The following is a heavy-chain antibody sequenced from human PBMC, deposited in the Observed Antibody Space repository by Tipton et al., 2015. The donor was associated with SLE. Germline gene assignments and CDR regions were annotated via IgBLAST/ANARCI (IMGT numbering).Heavy chain of an antibody. J-gene: IGHJ4*02. V-gene: IGHV1-46*01. CDR2: INPTGGST. Sequence: QLVQSGAEVKKPGASVNVSCKASGYTFTSYYMHWVRQAPGQGLEWMGIINPTGGSTNYAQKFQGRVTMTRDTSASTVYMELSSLSSEDTALYYCARGNVGDDSGAYFYPYCFDDWGQGTLVTVSS. CDR3: ARGNVGDDSGAYFYPYCFDD. D-gene: IGHD3-22*01. CDR1: GYTFTSYY.